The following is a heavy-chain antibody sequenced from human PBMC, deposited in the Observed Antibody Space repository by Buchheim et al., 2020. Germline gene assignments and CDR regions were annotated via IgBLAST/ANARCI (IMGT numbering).Heavy chain of an antibody. V-gene: IGHV1-18*01. Sequence: QGQLVQSGVEVKKPGASVKVSCEASGYIFTNYGISWVRQAPGQGLEWMGWISVYNGDTKYAQKFQERVTLTIDTSTSTAYMELMSLRSDDTAVFYCARHREKLTGSYYYYYPMDVWGQGTT. CDR1: GYIFTNYG. CDR2: ISVYNGDT. D-gene: IGHD3-10*01. J-gene: IGHJ6*02. CDR3: ARHREKLTGSYYYYYPMDV.